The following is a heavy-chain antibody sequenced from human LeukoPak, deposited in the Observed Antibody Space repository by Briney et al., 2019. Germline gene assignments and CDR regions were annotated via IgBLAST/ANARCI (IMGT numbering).Heavy chain of an antibody. CDR2: IYSGGST. Sequence: PGGSLRLSCAASGFTVSSNYMTWARGAPGKGREGGSVIYSGGSTYYADSVKGRLHISRDTDKNTLYLQMKSLRVDDTAVYYCAGGRSLTYYYFDYWGQGTLVTVSS. V-gene: IGHV3-53*01. D-gene: IGHD2-21*01. J-gene: IGHJ4*02. CDR3: AGGRSLTYYYFDY. CDR1: GFTVSSNY.